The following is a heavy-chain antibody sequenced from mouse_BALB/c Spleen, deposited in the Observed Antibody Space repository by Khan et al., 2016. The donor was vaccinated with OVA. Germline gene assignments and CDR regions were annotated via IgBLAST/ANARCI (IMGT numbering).Heavy chain of an antibody. CDR3: ARVYGGDFDY. CDR1: GYSITSDYT. V-gene: IGHV3-2*02. J-gene: IGHJ2*02. Sequence: EVELVESGPGLVKPSQSLSLTCTVTGYSITSDYTWNWIRKFPGNKLEWMGFISYSGNTKYNPYLKSRFSITRDTSKNQFFLQLNSLTTEDTATYYCARVYGGDFDYWGQGTSLTVSS. D-gene: IGHD1-1*01. CDR2: ISYSGNT.